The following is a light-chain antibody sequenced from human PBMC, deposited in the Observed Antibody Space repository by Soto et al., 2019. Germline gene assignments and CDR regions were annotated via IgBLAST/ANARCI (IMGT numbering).Light chain of an antibody. CDR1: QSISSNF. V-gene: IGKV3-20*01. J-gene: IGKJ1*01. Sequence: EIVFSLSPGTLSLSPGERATLSCRASQSISSNFLAWYQQKRGQAPRLLIHGASNRATGIPDRFSGSGSGTDFTLTITRLEPEDFAVYYCRQYGGSPRTFGQGTKVDIK. CDR2: GAS. CDR3: RQYGGSPRT.